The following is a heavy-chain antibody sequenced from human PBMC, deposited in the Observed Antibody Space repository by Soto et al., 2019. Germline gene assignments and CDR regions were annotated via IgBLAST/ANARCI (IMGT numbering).Heavy chain of an antibody. CDR1: GASINNFAYY. CDR3: ARRERYYGSPGWFDP. V-gene: IGHV4-39*01. Sequence: ETLSLTCSVSGASINNFAYYWGWIRQPPGKGLEWIGTVYYNENTYYNPSLKSRVAISVDTAKNQFSLNLRSVTAADTAIYFCARRERYYGSPGWFDPWGQGTLVTVSS. D-gene: IGHD3-10*01. CDR2: VYYNENT. J-gene: IGHJ5*01.